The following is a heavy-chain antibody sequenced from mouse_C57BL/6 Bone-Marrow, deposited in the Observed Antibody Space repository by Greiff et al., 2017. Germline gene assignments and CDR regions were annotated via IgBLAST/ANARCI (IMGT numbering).Heavy chain of an antibody. CDR3: AIAEAYGSSY. CDR2: IYPRSGNT. V-gene: IGHV1-81*01. D-gene: IGHD1-1*01. Sequence: VQLQQSGAELARPGASVKLSCKASGYTFTSYGISWVKQRTGQGLEWIGEIYPRSGNTYYNEKFKGKATLTADKSSSPAYMELRSLTSEDSAVYFCAIAEAYGSSYGGQGTTLTVSS. CDR1: GYTFTSYG. J-gene: IGHJ2*01.